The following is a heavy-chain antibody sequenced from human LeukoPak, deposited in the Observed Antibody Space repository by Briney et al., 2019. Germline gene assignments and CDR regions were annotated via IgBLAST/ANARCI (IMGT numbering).Heavy chain of an antibody. D-gene: IGHD5-18*01. Sequence: GGSLRLSCAASGFTVSSNYMSWVRQAPGKGLEWVSVIYSGGSTYYADSVKGRFTISRDNSKNTLYLQMNSLRAEDTAVYYCAKDAQLWLPSYWYFDLWGRGTLVTVSS. V-gene: IGHV3-53*01. CDR2: IYSGGST. CDR3: AKDAQLWLPSYWYFDL. CDR1: GFTVSSNY. J-gene: IGHJ2*01.